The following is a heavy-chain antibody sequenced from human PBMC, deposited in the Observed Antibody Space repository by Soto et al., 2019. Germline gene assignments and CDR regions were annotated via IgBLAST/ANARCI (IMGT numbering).Heavy chain of an antibody. CDR3: AKDYYDYIWGSPGTFDY. Sequence: GSLRLSCAASGFTFSSYAMSWVRKAPGKGLEWVSAISGSGGSTYYADSVKGRFTISRDNSKNTLYLQMNSLRAEDTAVYYCAKDYYDYIWGSPGTFDYWGQGTLVTSPQ. CDR1: GFTFSSYA. CDR2: ISGSGGST. V-gene: IGHV3-23*01. J-gene: IGHJ4*02. D-gene: IGHD3-16*01.